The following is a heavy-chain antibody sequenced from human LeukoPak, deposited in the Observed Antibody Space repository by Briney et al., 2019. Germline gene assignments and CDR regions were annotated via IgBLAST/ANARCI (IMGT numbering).Heavy chain of an antibody. J-gene: IGHJ6*03. CDR1: GFTFSSYG. Sequence: GGSLRLSCAASGFTFSSYGMHWVRQAPGKGLEWVSFISSGSGHIYYGDSVKGRFTISRDNAKNSLYLQMNSLRAEDTAVYYCARVGTRDGYYYYMDVWGKGTTVTVSS. CDR2: ISSGSGHI. CDR3: ARVGTRDGYYYYMDV. V-gene: IGHV3-21*04.